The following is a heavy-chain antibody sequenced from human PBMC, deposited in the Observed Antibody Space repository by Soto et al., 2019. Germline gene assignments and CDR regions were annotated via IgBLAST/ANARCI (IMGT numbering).Heavy chain of an antibody. J-gene: IGHJ6*02. CDR1: GFTFSSYA. D-gene: IGHD5-12*01. Sequence: PGGSLRLSCAASGFTFSSYAMHWVRQAPGKGLEWVAVISYDGSNKYYADSVKGRFTISRDNSENTLYLQMNSLRAEDTAVYYCARDSRDGYTIGGNYYYYYGMDVWGQGTKVTVSS. CDR2: ISYDGSNK. V-gene: IGHV3-30-3*01. CDR3: ARDSRDGYTIGGNYYYYYGMDV.